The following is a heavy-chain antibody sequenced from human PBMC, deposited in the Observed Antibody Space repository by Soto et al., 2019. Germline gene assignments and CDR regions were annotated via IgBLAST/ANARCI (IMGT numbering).Heavy chain of an antibody. Sequence: ASETLSLTCTVSGGSMRPYYWSWIRQPPGQGLEWIGHIYYSGNTTNYNPSLKSRVTISVNTSKNQFSLKLSSVTAANTAVYYCARAAIVAATIDAFDLWGQGTMVTVSS. CDR2: IYYSGNTT. CDR1: GGSMRPYY. D-gene: IGHD1-26*01. J-gene: IGHJ3*01. CDR3: ARAAIVAATIDAFDL. V-gene: IGHV4-59*01.